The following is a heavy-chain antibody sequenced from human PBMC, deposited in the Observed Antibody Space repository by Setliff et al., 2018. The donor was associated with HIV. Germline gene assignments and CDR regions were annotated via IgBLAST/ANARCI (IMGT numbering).Heavy chain of an antibody. CDR1: GGSASDTSYY. V-gene: IGHV4-39*01. D-gene: IGHD3-16*01. J-gene: IGHJ4*02. CDR3: VNPSGAMGDFDS. CDR2: VYYSGGT. Sequence: ASETLSLTCTVSGGSASDTSYYWGWIRQPPGKGLEWLANVYYSGGTYYNPSLNSRVTISVDTSKNQFSLQLTSVTAADTAVYYCVNPSGAMGDFDSWGQGTLVTVSS.